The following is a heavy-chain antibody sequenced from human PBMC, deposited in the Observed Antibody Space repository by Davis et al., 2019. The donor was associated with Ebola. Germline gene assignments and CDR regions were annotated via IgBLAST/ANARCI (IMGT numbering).Heavy chain of an antibody. CDR1: GFAFDGYA. V-gene: IGHV3-9*01. CDR2: ISWNSGSI. J-gene: IGHJ4*02. D-gene: IGHD3-10*01. Sequence: PGGSLRLSCAASGFAFDGYAMHWVRQAPGKGLEWVSGISWNSGSIGYADSVKGRFTISRDNAKNSLYLQMNSLRAEDTALYYCAKDKGRGVGPFDYWGQGTLVTVSS. CDR3: AKDKGRGVGPFDY.